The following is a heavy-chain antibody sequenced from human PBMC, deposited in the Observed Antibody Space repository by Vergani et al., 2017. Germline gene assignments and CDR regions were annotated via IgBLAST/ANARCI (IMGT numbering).Heavy chain of an antibody. Sequence: QVQLQESGPGLVKPSETLSLTCTDSGGSISSYYWSWIRQPPGKGLEWIGYIYYSGSTNYNPSLKSRVTISVDTSKNQFSLKLSSVTAADTAVYYCARVKGILRYFDIWGQGTMVTVSS. J-gene: IGHJ3*02. D-gene: IGHD3-9*01. CDR1: GGSISSYY. CDR3: ARVKGILRYFDI. CDR2: IYYSGST. V-gene: IGHV4-59*01.